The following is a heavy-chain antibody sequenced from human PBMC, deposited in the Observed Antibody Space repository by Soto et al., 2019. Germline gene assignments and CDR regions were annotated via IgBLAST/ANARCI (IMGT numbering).Heavy chain of an antibody. Sequence: HPGGSLRLSCEASGFSLAIYAMHWVRQAPGKGLEWVALISYDGSNKYYADSVKGRFTISRDNSKNTLYLQMNSLRAEDTAVYYCARDFHCSSTSCSTPLYYYYGMDVRGQGTTVTVSS. J-gene: IGHJ6*02. CDR2: ISYDGSNK. CDR1: GFSLAIYA. V-gene: IGHV3-30-3*01. D-gene: IGHD2-2*01. CDR3: ARDFHCSSTSCSTPLYYYYGMDV.